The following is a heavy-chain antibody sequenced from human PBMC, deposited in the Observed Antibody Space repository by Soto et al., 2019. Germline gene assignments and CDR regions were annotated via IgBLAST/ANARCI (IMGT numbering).Heavy chain of an antibody. D-gene: IGHD2-15*01. J-gene: IGHJ4*02. CDR2: ICSGGST. Sequence: EVQLVESGGGLVQPGGSLRLSCAASGFTVSSNYMSWVRQAPGKGLEWVSVICSGGSTNYADSVKGRFTISRDNSKNTLYLQMNSLRAEDTAVYYCARAPPLGLLLAFDSWGQGTLVTVSS. V-gene: IGHV3-66*01. CDR3: ARAPPLGLLLAFDS. CDR1: GFTVSSNY.